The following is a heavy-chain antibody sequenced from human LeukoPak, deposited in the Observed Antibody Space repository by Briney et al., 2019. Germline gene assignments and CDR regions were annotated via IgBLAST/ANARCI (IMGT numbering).Heavy chain of an antibody. Sequence: GGSLRLSCAASGFTFSGYGMHWVRQAPGKGLEWVAVISYDESNKYYADSVKGRFTISRDNSKNPLYLQMNSLRAEDTAVYYCAKDRRSSWAFDYWGQGTLVTVSS. CDR1: GFTFSGYG. D-gene: IGHD6-13*01. V-gene: IGHV3-30*18. CDR3: AKDRRSSWAFDY. CDR2: ISYDESNK. J-gene: IGHJ4*02.